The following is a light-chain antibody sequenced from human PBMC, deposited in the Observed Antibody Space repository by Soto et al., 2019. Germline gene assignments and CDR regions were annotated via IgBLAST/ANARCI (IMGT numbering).Light chain of an antibody. CDR1: NIGRKS. V-gene: IGLV3-21*02. Sequence: SYELTQPPSVSVAPGQTARITCGGNNIGRKSVHWYQQKPGQAPVLVVYDDSDRPSGTPERFSGSNSVNTATLTISRVEVGDDADYYCQVWASSSDHLVVFGGGTQLTVL. CDR2: DDS. J-gene: IGLJ2*01. CDR3: QVWASSSDHLVV.